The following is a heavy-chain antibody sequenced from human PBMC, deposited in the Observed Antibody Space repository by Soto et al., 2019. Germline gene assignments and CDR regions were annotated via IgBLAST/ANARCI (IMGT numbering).Heavy chain of an antibody. D-gene: IGHD6-6*01. CDR2: IYPGDSDT. V-gene: IGHV5-51*01. J-gene: IGHJ4*02. CDR1: GDKLSNYG. Sequence: VESLTNSKKGAGDKLSNYGVAWVCKMPGKGLEWLGIIYPGDSDTRYSPSFQGQVTISADKSISTAYLQWSSLKASDTAMYYCARRIAARHYFGDDYWGQGTQVTFSS. CDR3: ARRIAARHYFGDDY.